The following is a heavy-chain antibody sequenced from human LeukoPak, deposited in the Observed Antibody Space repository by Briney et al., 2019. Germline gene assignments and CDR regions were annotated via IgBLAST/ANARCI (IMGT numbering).Heavy chain of an antibody. V-gene: IGHV4-39*01. D-gene: IGHD3-22*01. J-gene: IGHJ4*02. Sequence: TPSETLSLTCTVSGGSISSSSYYWGWIRQPPGKGLEWIGSIYYSGSTYYNPSLKSRVTISVDTSKNQFSLKLSSVTAADTAVYYGARGVEYYYDSSGYYHYWGQGTLVTVSS. CDR1: GGSISSSSYY. CDR3: ARGVEYYYDSSGYYHY. CDR2: IYYSGST.